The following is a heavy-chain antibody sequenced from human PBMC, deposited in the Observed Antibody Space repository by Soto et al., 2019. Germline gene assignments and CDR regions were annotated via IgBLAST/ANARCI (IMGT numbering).Heavy chain of an antibody. V-gene: IGHV4-39*01. J-gene: IGHJ6*02. Sequence: PSETLSLTCSVSGGSIGGSSDYWGWIRQPPGKGLEWIGSIYYSGSTYYNPSLKSRVTISVDTSKNQFSLKLSSVTAADTAVYYCARASHYCSSTSCYSFYYGMDVWGQGTTVTVSS. CDR3: ARASHYCSSTSCYSFYYGMDV. D-gene: IGHD2-2*01. CDR2: IYYSGST. CDR1: GGSIGGSSDY.